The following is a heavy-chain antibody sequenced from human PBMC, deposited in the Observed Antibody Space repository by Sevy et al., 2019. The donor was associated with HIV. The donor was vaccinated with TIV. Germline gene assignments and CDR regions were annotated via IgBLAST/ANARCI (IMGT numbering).Heavy chain of an antibody. J-gene: IGHJ2*01. CDR1: GFTFSDYY. D-gene: IGHD3-22*01. V-gene: IGHV3-11*04. CDR2: ISGSDSTI. Sequence: GGSLRLSCAASGFTFSDYYMSWIRQAPGKGLEWISYISGSDSTIYYADSVKGRFTISRDNAKNSLYLQMNSLRAEDTAVYYCARDLIRTLWYFDLWGRGTVVTVSS. CDR3: ARDLIRTLWYFDL.